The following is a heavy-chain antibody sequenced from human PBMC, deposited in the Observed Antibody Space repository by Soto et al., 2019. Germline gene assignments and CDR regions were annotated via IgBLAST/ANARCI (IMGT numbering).Heavy chain of an antibody. CDR1: GFTFSTYW. CDR3: ARVYYQDGSVDRYFDN. V-gene: IGHV3-74*01. CDR2: INGDGSRT. Sequence: GSLRLSCAASGFTFSTYWMHWVRQGPGKGLVWVSRINGDGSRTTYADSVKGRFTVSRDNAKNTLYLQMSSLRAEDTAVYYCARVYYQDGSVDRYFDNWGQGTLVTVSS. D-gene: IGHD3-22*01. J-gene: IGHJ4*02.